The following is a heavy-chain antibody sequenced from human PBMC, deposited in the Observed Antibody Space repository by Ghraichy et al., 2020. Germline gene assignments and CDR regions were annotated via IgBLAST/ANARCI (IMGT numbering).Heavy chain of an antibody. D-gene: IGHD7-27*01. Sequence: GESLNISCAASGFSFSIYWMTWVRQAPGKGLEWVATMAQDGSQTYYLDSVKGRFTISRDNAKDSLFMQMDSLRAEDTAVYYCARENWGKWDYWGQGIPVIVSS. CDR1: GFSFSIYW. V-gene: IGHV3-7*03. CDR2: MAQDGSQT. CDR3: ARENWGKWDY. J-gene: IGHJ4*02.